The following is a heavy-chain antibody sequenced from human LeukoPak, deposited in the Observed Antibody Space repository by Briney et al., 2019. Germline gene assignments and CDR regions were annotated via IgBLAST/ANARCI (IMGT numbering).Heavy chain of an antibody. CDR1: GFSFSNYA. J-gene: IGHJ4*02. V-gene: IGHV3-23*01. Sequence: PGGSLRLSCAASGFSFSNYAMIWVRQAPGKGLEWVSVISGSGGSKYYAESVKARFTISRDNSKNTLYLQMSSLRADDTAVYYCARGLLRREYYFDDWGQGTLVTVSS. CDR3: ARGLLRREYYFDD. D-gene: IGHD3-3*01. CDR2: ISGSGGSK.